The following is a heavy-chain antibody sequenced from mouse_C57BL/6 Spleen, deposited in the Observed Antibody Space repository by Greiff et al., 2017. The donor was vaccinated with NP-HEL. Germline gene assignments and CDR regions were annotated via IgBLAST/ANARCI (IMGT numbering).Heavy chain of an antibody. CDR3: ARYNYYFDY. CDR2: IDPSDSYT. J-gene: IGHJ2*01. CDR1: GYTFTSYW. V-gene: IGHV1-69*01. Sequence: VQLQQPGAELVMPGASVKLSCKASGYTFTSYWMHWVKQRPGQGLEWIGEIDPSDSYTNYNQKFKGKSTLTVDKSSSIAYMQLSSLTSEDSAVYYCARYNYYFDYWGQGTTLTVSS.